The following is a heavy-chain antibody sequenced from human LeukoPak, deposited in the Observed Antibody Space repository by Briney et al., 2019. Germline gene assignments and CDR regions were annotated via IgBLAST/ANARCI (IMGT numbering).Heavy chain of an antibody. V-gene: IGHV4-39*07. D-gene: IGHD2-15*01. CDR1: GGSISSSSYY. CDR2: IYYGGNT. CDR3: ARQVRFCSGSSCYREFDY. Sequence: SETLSLTCSVSGGSISSSSYYWGWIRQPPGTGLEWIGSIYYGGNTYYNPSLKSRVTISVDTSKNQFSLRLSSVTAADTAVYYCARQVRFCSGSSCYREFDYWGQGTLVTVSS. J-gene: IGHJ4*02.